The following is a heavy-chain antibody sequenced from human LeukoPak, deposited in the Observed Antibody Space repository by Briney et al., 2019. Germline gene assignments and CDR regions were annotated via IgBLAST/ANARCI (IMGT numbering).Heavy chain of an antibody. Sequence: GGSLRLSCAASGLTFSGYAMSWVRQAPGKGLEWISTISGSSYKTYYGDSVKGRFTISRDNSKNTLYLQTNSLRAEDTAVYYCARGPEDRYFDVWGRGTLVTVSS. J-gene: IGHJ2*01. CDR2: ISGSSYKT. CDR3: ARGPEDRYFDV. V-gene: IGHV3-23*01. CDR1: GLTFSGYA.